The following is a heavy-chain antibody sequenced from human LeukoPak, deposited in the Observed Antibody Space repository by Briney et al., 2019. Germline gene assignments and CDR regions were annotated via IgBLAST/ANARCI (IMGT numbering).Heavy chain of an antibody. Sequence: SENLSLTCTVSGVSISSYYWSWIRQPPGKGLEGIGYIYYSGTTNYNPPLKSRVTISVDTSKNQFSLKLSSVTAADTAVYYCARGLLDYGDYHFDYWGQGTLVTVSS. CDR1: GVSISSYY. CDR2: IYYSGTT. J-gene: IGHJ4*02. CDR3: ARGLLDYGDYHFDY. V-gene: IGHV4-59*01. D-gene: IGHD4-17*01.